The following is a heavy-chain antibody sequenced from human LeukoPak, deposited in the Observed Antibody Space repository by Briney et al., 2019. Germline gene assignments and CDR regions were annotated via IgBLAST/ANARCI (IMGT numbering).Heavy chain of an antibody. J-gene: IGHJ4*02. Sequence: PSETLSLTCTVSGGSISSGDYYWSWMRQPPGKGLEWIGYIYYSGSTYYNPSLKSRVTISVDTSKNQFSLKLSSVTAADTAVYYCARDLPDYGGNSGFDYWGQGTLVTVSS. V-gene: IGHV4-30-4*01. CDR2: IYYSGST. D-gene: IGHD4-23*01. CDR3: ARDLPDYGGNSGFDY. CDR1: GGSISSGDYY.